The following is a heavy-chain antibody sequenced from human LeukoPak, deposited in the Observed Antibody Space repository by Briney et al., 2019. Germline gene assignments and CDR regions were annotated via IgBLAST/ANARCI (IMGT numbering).Heavy chain of an antibody. V-gene: IGHV4-34*01. Sequence: SGTLSLTCAVYGGSFSGYYWSWIRQPPGKGMEWIGEINHSGSTNYNPSLKSRLTISVDTSKNQFSLKLSSVTAADTAVYYCARGENSYGPNWFDPWGQGTLVTVSS. J-gene: IGHJ5*02. D-gene: IGHD5-18*01. CDR2: INHSGST. CDR3: ARGENSYGPNWFDP. CDR1: GGSFSGYY.